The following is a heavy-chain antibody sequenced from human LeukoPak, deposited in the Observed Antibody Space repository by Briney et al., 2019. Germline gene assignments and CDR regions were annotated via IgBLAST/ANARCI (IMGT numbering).Heavy chain of an antibody. CDR3: ARLRGVHCSSTSCSRLDGSDI. Sequence: SETLSLTCTVPGGSISSYYWTWIRQPPGKGLEWIGYIYYSGGTNYNPSLKSRVTISVHTSKNQFSLKLSSVTAADTAVYYCARLRGVHCSSTSCSRLDGSDIWGQGTMVTVSS. J-gene: IGHJ3*02. CDR1: GGSISSYY. D-gene: IGHD2-2*01. V-gene: IGHV4-59*08. CDR2: IYYSGGT.